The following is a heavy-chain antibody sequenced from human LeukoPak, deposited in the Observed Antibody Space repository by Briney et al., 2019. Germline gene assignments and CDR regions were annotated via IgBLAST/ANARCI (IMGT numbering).Heavy chain of an antibody. J-gene: IGHJ6*02. CDR3: ARDQPMVASSWWRTNEYYGMDV. V-gene: IGHV3-21*01. CDR2: ISSSSSYI. D-gene: IGHD6-13*01. Sequence: PGGSLRLSCAASGFTFSSYSMNWVRQAPGKGLEWVSSISSSSSYIYYVDSVKGRFTISRDNAKNSLYLQMNSLRAEDTAVYYCARDQPMVASSWWRTNEYYGMDVWGQGTTVTVSS. CDR1: GFTFSSYS.